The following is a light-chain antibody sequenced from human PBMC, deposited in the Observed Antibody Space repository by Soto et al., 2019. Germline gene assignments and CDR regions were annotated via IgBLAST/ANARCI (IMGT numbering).Light chain of an antibody. CDR3: QSDDSSLSGYVV. V-gene: IGLV1-40*01. Sequence: QLVLTQPPSVSGAPGQRVTISCTGSSSNIGAGYDVHWYQQLPGTAPKLLIYGNSNRPSGVPDRCSGSKSGTSASLAITGLQAEDEAEYSCQSDDSSLSGYVVFGGGAKLTV. CDR1: SSNIGAGYD. CDR2: GNS. J-gene: IGLJ2*01.